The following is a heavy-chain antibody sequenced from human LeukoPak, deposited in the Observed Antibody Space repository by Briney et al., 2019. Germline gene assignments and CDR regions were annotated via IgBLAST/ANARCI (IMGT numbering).Heavy chain of an antibody. CDR2: AYYSGST. CDR3: AREGHCSSTSCYVLDY. V-gene: IGHV4-39*07. D-gene: IGHD2-2*01. CDR1: GGSISTSTYY. J-gene: IGHJ4*02. Sequence: SETLSLTCNVSGGSISTSTYYLGWIRQPPGKGLEWFGSAYYSGSTYYNPSLKSRLTISVDTSKNQFSLKLSSVTAADTAVYYCAREGHCSSTSCYVLDYWGQGTLVTVSS.